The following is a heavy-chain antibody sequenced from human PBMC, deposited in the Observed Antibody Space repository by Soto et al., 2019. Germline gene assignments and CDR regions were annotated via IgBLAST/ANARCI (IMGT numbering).Heavy chain of an antibody. D-gene: IGHD5-12*01. CDR1: GGSISSGSYY. V-gene: IGHV4-31*03. CDR2: ISYSGST. CDR3: ARWPYFDY. Sequence: QVQLQESGPGLVKPSQTLSLTCTVSGGSISSGSYYWSWIRQHPGKGLEWIGYISYSGSTYYNPSLXXXVXXAVDTSKTQFSLKLSSVTAADTAVYYCARWPYFDYWGQGTLVTVSS. J-gene: IGHJ4*02.